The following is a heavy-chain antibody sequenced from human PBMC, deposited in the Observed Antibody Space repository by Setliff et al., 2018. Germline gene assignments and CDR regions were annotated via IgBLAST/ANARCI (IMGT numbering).Heavy chain of an antibody. CDR3: TRARDRSGYWDFDY. Sequence: PGGSLRLSCVVSGFTFSDHYMDWVRQAPGKGLEWVGRSRNKGNSYSTEYAASVKGRFTISRDDSKNSLYLQMNSLKTEDTAVYYCTRARDRSGYWDFDYWGQGTLVTVSS. J-gene: IGHJ4*02. D-gene: IGHD3-3*01. V-gene: IGHV3-72*01. CDR2: SRNKGNSYST. CDR1: GFTFSDHY.